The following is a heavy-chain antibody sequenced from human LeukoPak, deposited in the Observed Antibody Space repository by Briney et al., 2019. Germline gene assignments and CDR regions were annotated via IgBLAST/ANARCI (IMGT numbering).Heavy chain of an antibody. CDR3: AKGRDWGYFDP. D-gene: IGHD3-16*01. Sequence: GGSLRLSCAASGFTFSRYGMHWVRQAPGKGLEWVAAISYDGSNKYYADSVKGRFTISRDDSKNTLYLQMNSLRAEDTAVYNCAKGRDWGYFDPWGQGTLVTVSS. CDR2: ISYDGSNK. V-gene: IGHV3-30*18. J-gene: IGHJ5*02. CDR1: GFTFSRYG.